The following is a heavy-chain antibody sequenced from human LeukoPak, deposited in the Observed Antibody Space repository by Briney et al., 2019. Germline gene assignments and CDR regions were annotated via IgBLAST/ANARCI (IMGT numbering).Heavy chain of an antibody. CDR3: ARSPRYCSGGSCYSS. Sequence: SETLSLTCTVSGGSISSYYWSWIRQPPGKGLEWIGYIYYSGSTNYNPSLKSRVTISVDTSKNQFSLKLSSVTATDTAVYYCARSPRYCSGGSCYSSWGQGTLVTVSS. J-gene: IGHJ4*02. CDR1: GGSISSYY. V-gene: IGHV4-59*01. D-gene: IGHD2-15*01. CDR2: IYYSGST.